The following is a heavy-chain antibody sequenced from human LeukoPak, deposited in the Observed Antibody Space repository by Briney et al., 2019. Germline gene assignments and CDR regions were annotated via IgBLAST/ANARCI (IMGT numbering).Heavy chain of an antibody. D-gene: IGHD3-10*01. V-gene: IGHV1-2*02. CDR3: ARDDGSGNGPDY. Sequence: GASVKVSCKASGYTFTGHYMNWVRQAPGQGLEWMGWININSGGGKYAQKFQGRVTMTRDTSISTAYMELSSLRFDDTAIYYCARDDGSGNGPDYWGQGTLVTVPP. CDR2: ININSGGG. CDR1: GYTFTGHY. J-gene: IGHJ4*02.